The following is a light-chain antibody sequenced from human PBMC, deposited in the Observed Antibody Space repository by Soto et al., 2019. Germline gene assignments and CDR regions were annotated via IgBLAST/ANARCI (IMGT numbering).Light chain of an antibody. CDR3: GADHGSGSNFVYV. Sequence: QAVVTQPPSASASLGASVTLTCTLSSGYSNYKVDWYQQRPGKGPRFVMRVGTGGIVGSKGDGIPDRFSVLGSGLNRYLTIKNIQYEDESDYHCGADHGSGSNFVYVFGTGTKLTVL. J-gene: IGLJ1*01. CDR1: SGYSNYK. V-gene: IGLV9-49*01. CDR2: VGTGGIVG.